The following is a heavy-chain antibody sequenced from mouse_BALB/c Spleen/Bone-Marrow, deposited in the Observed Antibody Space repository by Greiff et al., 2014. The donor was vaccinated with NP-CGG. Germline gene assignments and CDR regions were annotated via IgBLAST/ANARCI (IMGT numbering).Heavy chain of an antibody. J-gene: IGHJ2*01. Sequence: DVMLVESGRGLVQPGGSRKLSCAASGFTFSSLGMHWVRQAPEKGLEWVAYISSGSSTIYYADTVKGRFTISRDNPKNTLFLQMTSLRSEDTAMYYCARLRRYYGYFDYWGQGTTLTVSS. CDR1: GFTFSSLG. CDR2: ISSGSSTI. V-gene: IGHV5-17*02. D-gene: IGHD1-1*01. CDR3: ARLRRYYGYFDY.